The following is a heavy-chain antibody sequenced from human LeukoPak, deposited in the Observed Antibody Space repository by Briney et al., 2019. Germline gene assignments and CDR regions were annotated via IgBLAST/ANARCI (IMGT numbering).Heavy chain of an antibody. Sequence: GGSLRLSCAASGFTFSSYSMNWVRQAPGKGPEWVSSISSSSSYIYYADSVKGRFTISRDNAKNSLYLQMNSLRAEDTAVYYCAREFSGSYYHWGQGTLVTVSS. CDR2: ISSSSSYI. CDR1: GFTFSSYS. D-gene: IGHD1-26*01. V-gene: IGHV3-21*01. J-gene: IGHJ5*02. CDR3: AREFSGSYYH.